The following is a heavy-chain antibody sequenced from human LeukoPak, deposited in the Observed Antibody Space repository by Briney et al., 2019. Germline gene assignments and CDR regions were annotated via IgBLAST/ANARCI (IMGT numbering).Heavy chain of an antibody. V-gene: IGHV3-74*01. CDR2: IASDGSST. D-gene: IGHD5-18*01. Sequence: GGSLRLSCAASGFTFSSYWMNWVRQAPGKGLVWVSRIASDGSSTTYADSVKGRFSISRDNAKNTLYLQMNSLRVEDTAVYYCARVNSYGYSPAPMGVDYWGQGTLVTVPS. CDR1: GFTFSSYW. J-gene: IGHJ4*02. CDR3: ARVNSYGYSPAPMGVDY.